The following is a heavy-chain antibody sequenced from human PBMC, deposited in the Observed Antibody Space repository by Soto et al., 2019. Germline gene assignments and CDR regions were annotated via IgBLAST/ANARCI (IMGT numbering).Heavy chain of an antibody. V-gene: IGHV3-23*01. CDR2: INYAGGNI. CDR1: GVSFDGYA. Sequence: SLSLAXPASGVSFDGYAMGWDRHTAGAGLDWVSVINYAGGNIHYADVVGGRFTISRDNSKNTLYLQMNNLRVEDTAVYHSATQDFRGTSGTTWGKGTQVTVSS. D-gene: IGHD1-1*01. J-gene: IGHJ4*02. CDR3: ATQDFRGTSGTT.